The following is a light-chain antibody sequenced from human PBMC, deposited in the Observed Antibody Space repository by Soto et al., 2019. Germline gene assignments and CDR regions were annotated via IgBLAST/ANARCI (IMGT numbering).Light chain of an antibody. CDR3: SSYGGFNDVL. CDR1: SSDVGEYKY. V-gene: IGLV2-8*01. CDR2: EVS. Sequence: QAVVTQPPSASGSPGQSVTISCTGSSSDVGEYKYVSWYQQHPGKAPKLIIYEVSKRPSGIPGRFSGSKSGNTASLTVAGLQAADEADYYCSSYGGFNDVLFGGGTKVTVL. J-gene: IGLJ2*01.